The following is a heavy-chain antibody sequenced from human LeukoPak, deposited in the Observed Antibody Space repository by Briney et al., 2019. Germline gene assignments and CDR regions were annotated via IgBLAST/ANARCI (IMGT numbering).Heavy chain of an antibody. J-gene: IGHJ4*02. CDR1: GYNFFIYG. D-gene: IGHD3-22*01. CDR2: ISDYNGNT. V-gene: IGHV1-18*01. CDR3: ARDYYYDSSDYYRPGLIFDY. Sequence: ASVKVSCKASGYNFFIYGISWVRQAPGQGLEWMGWISDYNGNTNYAQKLQGRVTMTTDTSTSTAYRELRSLRSDDTAVYYCARDYYYDSSDYYRPGLIFDYWGQGTLVTVSS.